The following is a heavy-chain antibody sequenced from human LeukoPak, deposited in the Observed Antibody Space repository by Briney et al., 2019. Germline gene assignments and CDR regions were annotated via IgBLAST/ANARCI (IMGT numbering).Heavy chain of an antibody. Sequence: GGSLRLSCAASGFTFSSHWMHWVSQAPGKGLVWVSRIKSVGGRKTYADSVKGRFTISRDNAKNTLYLQMNSLKAEDTAVYYCVREDYNGSGWYFDLWGRGTLVTVSS. D-gene: IGHD4-11*01. CDR3: VREDYNGSGWYFDL. V-gene: IGHV3-74*01. J-gene: IGHJ2*01. CDR2: IKSVGGRK. CDR1: GFTFSSHW.